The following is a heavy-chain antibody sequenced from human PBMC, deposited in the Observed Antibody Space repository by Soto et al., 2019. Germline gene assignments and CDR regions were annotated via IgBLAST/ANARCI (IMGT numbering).Heavy chain of an antibody. CDR3: ARNIVATIDAFDI. CDR2: ISSSGSTI. J-gene: IGHJ3*02. V-gene: IGHV3-48*03. D-gene: IGHD5-12*01. Sequence: GGSLRLSCAASGFTFSSYEMNWVRQAPGKGLEWVSYISSSGSTIYYADSVKGRFTISRDNAKNPLYLQMNSPRAEDTAVYYCARNIVATIDAFDIWGQGTMVTVSS. CDR1: GFTFSSYE.